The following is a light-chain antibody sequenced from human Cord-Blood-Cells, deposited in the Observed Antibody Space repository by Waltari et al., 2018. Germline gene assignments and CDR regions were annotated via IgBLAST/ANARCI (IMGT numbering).Light chain of an antibody. V-gene: IGKV3D-7*01. CDR3: QQDYNLPLT. Sequence: EIVMTQSPATRSLSPGERAPLPCRASQSFSSSYLSWYQQKPGHAPRLLIYGASTRATGITARFSGSGSGTDFTLTISSLQPEDFAGYYCQQDYNLPLTFGGGTKV. CDR2: GAS. J-gene: IGKJ4*01. CDR1: QSFSSSY.